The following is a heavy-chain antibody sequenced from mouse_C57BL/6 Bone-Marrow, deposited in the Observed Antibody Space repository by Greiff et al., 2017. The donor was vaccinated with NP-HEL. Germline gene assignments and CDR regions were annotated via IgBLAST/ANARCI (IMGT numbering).Heavy chain of an antibody. V-gene: IGHV5-6*02. CDR2: ISSGGSYT. Sequence: DVMLVESGGDLVKPGGSLKLSCAASGFTFSSYGMSWVRQTPDQRLEWVATISSGGSYTYYPDSVKGRATISRDNAKNTPYLQMSSLKSEDTAVYYCASPHYYGSRAWFAYWGQGTLVTVSA. J-gene: IGHJ3*01. CDR3: ASPHYYGSRAWFAY. CDR1: GFTFSSYG. D-gene: IGHD1-1*01.